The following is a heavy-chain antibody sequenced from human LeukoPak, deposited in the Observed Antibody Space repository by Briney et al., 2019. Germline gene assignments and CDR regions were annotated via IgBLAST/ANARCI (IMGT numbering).Heavy chain of an antibody. J-gene: IGHJ4*02. CDR1: GFTFSAYS. D-gene: IGHD6-19*01. V-gene: IGHV3-21*06. Sequence: PGGSLRLSRATSGFTFSAYSMNWVRHAPGKGLEWVANINGRGFSIHYADSIKGRFTISRDNTKDLLYLQMTSLRADDTALYYCTRDQPSSGWGFDSWGRGTLVIVSS. CDR2: INGRGFSI. CDR3: TRDQPSSGWGFDS.